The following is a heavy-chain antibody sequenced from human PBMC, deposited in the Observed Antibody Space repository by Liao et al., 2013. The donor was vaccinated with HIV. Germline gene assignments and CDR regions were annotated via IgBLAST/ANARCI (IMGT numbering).Heavy chain of an antibody. V-gene: IGHV4-61*02. Sequence: QVQLQESGPGLVKPSQTLALTCTVSGGSISSGNYYWSWIRQPAGKGLEWIGRFYTSGSTNYNPSLKSRVTISVDTSKNQFSLKLSSVTAADTAVYYCARGGGYLALDFDYWGQGTLVTVSS. CDR1: GGSISSGNYY. D-gene: IGHD5-12*01. J-gene: IGHJ4*02. CDR2: FYTSGST. CDR3: ARGGGYLALDFDY.